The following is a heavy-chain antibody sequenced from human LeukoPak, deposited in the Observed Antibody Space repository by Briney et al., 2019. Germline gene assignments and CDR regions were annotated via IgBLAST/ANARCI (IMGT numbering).Heavy chain of an antibody. J-gene: IGHJ4*02. CDR1: GGSISSYY. CDR3: AREASNYYDSSGNFDY. CDR2: IYYSGST. Sequence: SETLSLTCTVSGGSISSYYWSWIRQPPGKGLEWIGYIYYSGSTNYNPSLKSRVTISVDTSKNQFSLKLSSVTAADTAVYYCAREASNYYDSSGNFDYWGQGTLVTVSS. D-gene: IGHD3-22*01. V-gene: IGHV4-59*01.